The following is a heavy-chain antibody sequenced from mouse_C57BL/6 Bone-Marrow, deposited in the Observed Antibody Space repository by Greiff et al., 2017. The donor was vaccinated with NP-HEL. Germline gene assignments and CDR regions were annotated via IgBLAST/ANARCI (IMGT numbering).Heavy chain of an antibody. D-gene: IGHD2-3*01. V-gene: IGHV5-17*01. Sequence: DVQLLESGGGLVKPGGSLKLSCAASGFTFSDYGMHWVRQAPEKGLEWVAYISRGSSTIYYADTVKGRFTFSRDNAKNTPILQMTSLRSEDTAMYYGERSRWLLLYRYLDVWGTGTTVTVSS. J-gene: IGHJ1*03. CDR2: ISRGSSTI. CDR3: ERSRWLLLYRYLDV. CDR1: GFTFSDYG.